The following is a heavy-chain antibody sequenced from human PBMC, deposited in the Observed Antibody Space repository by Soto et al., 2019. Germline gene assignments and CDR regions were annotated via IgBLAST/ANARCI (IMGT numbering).Heavy chain of an antibody. CDR1: DGSVSSYY. J-gene: IGHJ3*02. CDR3: ARGLISGYYLYDAFDI. D-gene: IGHD3-22*01. V-gene: IGHV4-59*02. Sequence: SETLSLTCTVSDGSVSSYYWSWIRQPPGRGLECIGYIYYSGSTNYNPSLKSRVTISVDTSKNQFSLKLSSVTAADTAVYYCARGLISGYYLYDAFDIWGQGTMVTVSS. CDR2: IYYSGST.